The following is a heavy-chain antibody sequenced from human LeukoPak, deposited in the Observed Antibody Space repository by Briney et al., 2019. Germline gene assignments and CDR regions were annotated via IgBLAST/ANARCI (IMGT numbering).Heavy chain of an antibody. D-gene: IGHD1-1*01. J-gene: IGHJ3*02. CDR1: GLTFSSYS. V-gene: IGHV3-21*01. CDR3: ARMTTNDI. Sequence: GGSLRLSCVVSGLTFSSYSMSWVRQAPGKGLEWVSSISSSSSYIYYADSVKGRFTISRDNAKNSLYLQMNSLRAEDTAVYYCARMTTNDIWGQGTMVTVSS. CDR2: ISSSSSYI.